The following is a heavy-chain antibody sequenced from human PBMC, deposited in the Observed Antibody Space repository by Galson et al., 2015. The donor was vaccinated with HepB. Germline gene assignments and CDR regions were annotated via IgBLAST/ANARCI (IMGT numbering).Heavy chain of an antibody. Sequence: SVKVSCKASGGTFSSYTISWVRQAPGQGLEWMGRTIPILGIANYAQKFQGRVTITADKSTSTAYMELSSLRSEDTAVYYCARDGSSGSYYFDWFDPWGQGTLVTVSS. D-gene: IGHD1-26*01. V-gene: IGHV1-69*04. CDR1: GGTFSSYT. CDR3: ARDGSSGSYYFDWFDP. CDR2: TIPILGIA. J-gene: IGHJ5*02.